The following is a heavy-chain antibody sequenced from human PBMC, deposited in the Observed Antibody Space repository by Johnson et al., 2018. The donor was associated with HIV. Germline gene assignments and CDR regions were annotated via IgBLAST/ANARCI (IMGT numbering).Heavy chain of an antibody. CDR3: ARNHPQSSDAFEI. J-gene: IGHJ3*02. CDR2: ISYDGSNK. D-gene: IGHD4-11*01. V-gene: IGHV3-30-3*01. CDR1: GFTFSSYA. Sequence: GGVVQPGRSLRLSCAASGFTFSSYAMHWVRQAPGKGLEWVAVISYDGSNKYYADSVKGRFTISRDNSKNTLYLQMNSLRTEDTAVFYCARNHPQSSDAFEIWGLGTMVTVSS.